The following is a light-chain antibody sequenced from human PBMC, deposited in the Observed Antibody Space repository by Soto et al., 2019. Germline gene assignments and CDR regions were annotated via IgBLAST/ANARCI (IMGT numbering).Light chain of an antibody. V-gene: IGLV2-14*03. CDR2: DIR. CDR3: SSYTSSSPGV. Sequence: QSALTQPASVSGSPGQSITISCTGTSSDVGGYKYVSWYQQHPGKAPKLMIYDIRNRPSGVSNRFSGSKSGNTASLTISGLQAEDEADYYCSSYTSSSPGVFGTGTKLTVL. CDR1: SSDVGGYKY. J-gene: IGLJ1*01.